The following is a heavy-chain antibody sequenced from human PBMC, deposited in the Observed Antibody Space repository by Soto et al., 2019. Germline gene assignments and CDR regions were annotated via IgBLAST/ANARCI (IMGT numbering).Heavy chain of an antibody. V-gene: IGHV4-31*03. CDR2: IYYSGST. CDR3: ARGYCSSTSCYNHYYYYMDV. D-gene: IGHD2-2*02. J-gene: IGHJ6*03. Sequence: PSETLSLTCTVSGGSISSGGYYWSWIRQHPGKGLEWIGYIYYSGSTYYNPSLKSRVTISVDTSKNQFSLKLSSVTAADTAVYYCARGYCSSTSCYNHYYYYMDVWGKGTTVTVSS. CDR1: GGSISSGGYY.